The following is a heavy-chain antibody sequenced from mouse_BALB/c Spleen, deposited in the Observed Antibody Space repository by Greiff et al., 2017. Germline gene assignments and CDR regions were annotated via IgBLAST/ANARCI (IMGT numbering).Heavy chain of an antibody. CDR3: ARSRYYRYDGAWFAY. CDR1: GYTFTSYW. D-gene: IGHD2-14*01. J-gene: IGHJ3*01. V-gene: IGHV1-87*01. CDR2: IYPGDGDT. Sequence: VQLQQSGAELARPGASVKLSCKASGYTFTSYWMQWVKQRPGQGLEWIGAIYPGDGDTRYTQKFKGKATLTADKSSSTAYMQLSSLASEDSAVYYCARSRYYRYDGAWFAYWGQGTLVTVSA.